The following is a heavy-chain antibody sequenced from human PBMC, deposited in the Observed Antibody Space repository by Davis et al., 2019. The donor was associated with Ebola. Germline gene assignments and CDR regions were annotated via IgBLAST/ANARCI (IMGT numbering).Heavy chain of an antibody. D-gene: IGHD6-13*01. V-gene: IGHV4-34*01. CDR2: INHSGST. CDR3: AGVTIYSSSCFDY. CDR1: GGTISSYY. J-gene: IGHJ4*02. Sequence: SETLSLICTASGGTISSYYWSWIRQPPGKGLEWIGEINHSGSTNYNPSLKSRVTITVDTSKNQFPLKLSSVTAADTAVYYCAGVTIYSSSCFDYWGQGTLVTVSS.